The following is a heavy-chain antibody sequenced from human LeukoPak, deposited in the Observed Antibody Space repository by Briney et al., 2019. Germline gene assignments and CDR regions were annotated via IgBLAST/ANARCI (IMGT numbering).Heavy chain of an antibody. J-gene: IGHJ4*02. V-gene: IGHV1-18*01. CDR1: GYTFTSYG. CDR3: ARDQVGGTIYYYDSSGYPRGIDY. Sequence: ASVKVSCKASGYTFTSYGISWVRQAPGQGLEWMGWISAYNGNTNYAQKLQGRVTMTTDTSTSTAYMELRSLRSDDTAVYYCARDQVGGTIYYYDSSGYPRGIDYWGQGTLVTVSS. D-gene: IGHD3-22*01. CDR2: ISAYNGNT.